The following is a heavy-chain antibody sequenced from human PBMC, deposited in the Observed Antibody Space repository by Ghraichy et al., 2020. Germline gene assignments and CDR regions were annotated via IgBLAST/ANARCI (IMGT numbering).Heavy chain of an antibody. CDR3: ARGITNFDS. V-gene: IGHV4-59*01. CDR1: GGSISSNY. CDR2: IYHTGSA. D-gene: IGHD2-2*01. Sequence: SETLSLTCSVSGGSISSNYWSWIRQSPGKGLEWIAYIYHTGSAKYNPSLKSRVTMSEDSSKNQVSLKLTSVTAADTAVYYCARGITNFDSWGQGILVTVSS. J-gene: IGHJ4*02.